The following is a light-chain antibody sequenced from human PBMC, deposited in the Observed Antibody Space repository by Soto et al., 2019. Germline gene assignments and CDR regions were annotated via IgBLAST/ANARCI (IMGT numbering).Light chain of an antibody. CDR2: GAS. CDR1: QSVSDN. J-gene: IGKJ1*01. V-gene: IGKV3-15*01. Sequence: EIVMTQSPATLSVSPGDRATLSCRASQSVSDNLAWYQQKPGQAPRLLIYGASTRATGIPARFSGSGSGTEFTLTISSLQSEDFAVYYCQQYNKWLWTFGRGTKVDIK. CDR3: QQYNKWLWT.